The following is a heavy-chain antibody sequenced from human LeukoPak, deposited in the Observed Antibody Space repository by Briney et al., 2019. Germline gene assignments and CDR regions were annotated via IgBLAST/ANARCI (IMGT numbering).Heavy chain of an antibody. CDR2: IWHDGSNK. V-gene: IGHV3-33*01. CDR3: GIAVAGKVDY. J-gene: IGHJ4*02. Sequence: PGGSLRLSCAASGFTFSSYGMHWVRQAPGKGLEWVAVIWHDGSNKYYADSVKGRFTISRDNSKNTLYLQMNSLRAEDTAVYYCGIAVAGKVDYWGQGTLVTVSS. D-gene: IGHD6-19*01. CDR1: GFTFSSYG.